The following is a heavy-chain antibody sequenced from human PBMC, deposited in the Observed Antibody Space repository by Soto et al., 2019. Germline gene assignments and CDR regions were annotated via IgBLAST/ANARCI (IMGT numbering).Heavy chain of an antibody. Sequence: QVQLQESGPGLVKPSGTLSLTCAVSSGSISSSNWWSWVRQPPGKGLEWIGEIYHSGSTNSNPSLKSRVTISVDKSKNQFSLKLSSVTAADTAVYYCARDSGSGSGFSWYFDLWGRGTLVTVSS. CDR1: SGSISSSNW. J-gene: IGHJ2*01. D-gene: IGHD2-15*01. V-gene: IGHV4-4*02. CDR2: IYHSGST. CDR3: ARDSGSGSGFSWYFDL.